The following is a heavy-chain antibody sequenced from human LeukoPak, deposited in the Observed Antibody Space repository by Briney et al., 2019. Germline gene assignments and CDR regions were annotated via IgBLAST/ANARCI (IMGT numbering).Heavy chain of an antibody. Sequence: LETLSLTCAVYGGSFSGYYWSWIRQPPGKGLEWIGEINHSGSTNYNPSLKSRVTISVDTSKNQFSLKLSSVTAADTAVYYCARGPYYYGSGSYSGRRSSWFDPWGQGTLVTVSS. CDR2: INHSGST. D-gene: IGHD3-10*01. CDR3: ARGPYYYGSGSYSGRRSSWFDP. J-gene: IGHJ5*02. CDR1: GGSFSGYY. V-gene: IGHV4-34*01.